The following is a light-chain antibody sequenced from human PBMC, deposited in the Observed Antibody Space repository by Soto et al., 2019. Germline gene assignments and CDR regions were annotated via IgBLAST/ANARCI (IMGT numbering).Light chain of an antibody. CDR2: AVT. J-gene: IGLJ3*02. V-gene: IGLV2-14*01. Sequence: QSALTQPASVSGSPGQSITISCSGTSSDIGAYDYVSWYQQHPGKAPKLMIYAVTYRPSGVSHRFSGSKSGNTASLTISGLQAEDEAHYYCSSSTSRSTLVFGGGTKVTVL. CDR3: SSSTSRSTLV. CDR1: SSDIGAYDY.